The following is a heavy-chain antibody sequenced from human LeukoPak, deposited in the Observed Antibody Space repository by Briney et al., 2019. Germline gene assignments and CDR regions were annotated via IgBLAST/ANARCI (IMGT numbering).Heavy chain of an antibody. CDR1: EFTISPYH. CDR3: ARDTYYGRVYHHYMVA. V-gene: IGHV3-23*01. Sequence: GGSLRLSCAASEFTISPYHMSCFRQAPGKGLEWVSTTSVTGIDTYFADSVKGRFTISRDNSKNTLYLQMNSLRVEDTALYYCARDTYYGRVYHHYMVAWGEGNAVTVSS. J-gene: IGHJ6*03. D-gene: IGHD3-10*01. CDR2: TSVTGIDT.